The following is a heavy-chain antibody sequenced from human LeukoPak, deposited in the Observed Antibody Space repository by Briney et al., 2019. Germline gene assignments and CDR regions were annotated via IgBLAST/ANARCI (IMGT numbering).Heavy chain of an antibody. CDR2: ISGSGDST. CDR1: GFTFSSYA. D-gene: IGHD3-9*01. J-gene: IGHJ3*02. CDR3: AKDFVHESLVINGFDI. Sequence: GGSLRLSCAASGFTFSSYAMNWVRQAPGKGLEWVSAISGSGDSTYYADSVKGRFTISRDNSKNTLYLQMNSLRAEDTAVYYCAKDFVHESLVINGFDIWGQGTMVTVSS. V-gene: IGHV3-23*01.